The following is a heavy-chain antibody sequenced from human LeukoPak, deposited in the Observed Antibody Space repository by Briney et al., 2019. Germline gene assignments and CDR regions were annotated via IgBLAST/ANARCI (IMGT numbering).Heavy chain of an antibody. CDR1: GGSISSGDYY. CDR3: ARGGEYYYDSSGYYYVRAYFDY. D-gene: IGHD3-22*01. V-gene: IGHV4-30-4*01. CDR2: IYYSGST. Sequence: SETLSLTCTVSGGSISSGDYYWSWIRQPPGKGLEWIGYIYYSGSTYYNPSLKSRVTISVDTSKNQFSLKPSSVTAADTAVYYCARGGEYYYDSSGYYYVRAYFDYWGQGTLVTVSS. J-gene: IGHJ4*01.